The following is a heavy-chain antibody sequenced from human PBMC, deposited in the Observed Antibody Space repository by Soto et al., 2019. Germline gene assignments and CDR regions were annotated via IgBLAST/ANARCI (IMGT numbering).Heavy chain of an antibody. D-gene: IGHD1-26*01. CDR2: ISAYNGNT. J-gene: IGHJ4*02. CDR3: AREDLEGIVGATNDY. CDR1: GYTFTSYG. V-gene: IGHV1-18*01. Sequence: ASVKVSCKASGYTFTSYGISWVRQAPGQGLEWMGWISAYNGNTNYAQKLQGRVTMTTETSTSTAYMELRSLRSDDTAVYYCAREDLEGIVGATNDYWGQGTLVTVSS.